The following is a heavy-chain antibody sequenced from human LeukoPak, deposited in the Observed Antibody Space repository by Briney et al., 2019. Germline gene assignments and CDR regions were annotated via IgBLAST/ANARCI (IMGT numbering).Heavy chain of an antibody. Sequence: PGGSLRLSCAASGFTFSSFVMSWFRQAPGKGLEWVSAISGSGGDTYYADSVKGRFTISRDNVKSTLYLQMNSLRADDTAVYYCAKDLPNFYESSGYPSSGQGTLVTVSS. CDR2: ISGSGGDT. J-gene: IGHJ5*02. CDR3: AKDLPNFYESSGYPS. D-gene: IGHD3-22*01. V-gene: IGHV3-23*01. CDR1: GFTFSSFV.